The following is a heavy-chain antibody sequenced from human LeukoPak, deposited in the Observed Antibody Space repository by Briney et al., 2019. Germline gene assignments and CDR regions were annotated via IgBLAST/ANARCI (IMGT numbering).Heavy chain of an antibody. D-gene: IGHD5-12*01. CDR1: GFTFSSYS. CDR2: ISSSSSTI. Sequence: GGSLRLSCAASGFTFSSYSMNWVRQAPGKGLEWVSYISSSSSTIYYADSVKGRFTISRDNAKNSLYLQMNSLRAEDTAVYYCARDGRVATITRYYYYMDVWGKGTTVTVSS. V-gene: IGHV3-48*01. J-gene: IGHJ6*03. CDR3: ARDGRVATITRYYYYMDV.